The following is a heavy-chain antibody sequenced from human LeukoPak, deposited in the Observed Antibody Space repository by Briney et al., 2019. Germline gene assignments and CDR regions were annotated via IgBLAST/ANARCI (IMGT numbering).Heavy chain of an antibody. CDR2: IISSSSYI. D-gene: IGHD1-26*01. CDR3: ARDLDSGSYLPHYGMDV. Sequence: PGGSLRLSCAASGFTFSSYSMNWVRQAPGKGLEWVSSIISSSSYIYYADSVKGRFTISRDNAKNSLYLQMNSLRAEDTAVYYCARDLDSGSYLPHYGMDVWGQGTTVTVSS. V-gene: IGHV3-21*01. CDR1: GFTFSSYS. J-gene: IGHJ6*02.